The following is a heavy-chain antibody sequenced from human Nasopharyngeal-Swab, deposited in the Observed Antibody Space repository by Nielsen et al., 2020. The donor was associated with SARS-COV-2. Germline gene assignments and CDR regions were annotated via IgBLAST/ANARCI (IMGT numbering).Heavy chain of an antibody. V-gene: IGHV4-59*01. D-gene: IGHD6-6*01. CDR3: ARVEYSSSSVWFDP. J-gene: IGHJ5*02. Sequence: RQAPGKGPEWIGYIYYSGSTNYNPSLKSRVTISVDTSKNQFSLKLSSVTAADTAVYYCARVEYSSSSVWFDPWGQGTLVTVSS. CDR2: IYYSGST.